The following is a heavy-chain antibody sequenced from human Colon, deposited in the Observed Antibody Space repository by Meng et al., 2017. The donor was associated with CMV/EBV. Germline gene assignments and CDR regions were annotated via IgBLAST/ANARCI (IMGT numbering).Heavy chain of an antibody. CDR3: VAYNCHAPDY. D-gene: IGHD3-16*01. CDR2: INSDGASA. J-gene: IGHJ4*02. CDR1: GFSFTDYY. V-gene: IGHV3-74*01. Sequence: GESLKISCVASGFSFTDYYMYWVRQVPEKGLVWVSRINSDGASAVYADSVRGRFTISRDNAKNTLYLQMNSLRADDAAMYYCVAYNCHAPDYWGQGTLVTVSS.